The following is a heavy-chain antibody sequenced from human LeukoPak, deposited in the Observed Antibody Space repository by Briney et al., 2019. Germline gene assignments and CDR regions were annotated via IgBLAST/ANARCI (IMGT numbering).Heavy chain of an antibody. Sequence: ASVKVSCKASGGTFSSYAISWVRQAPGQGLEWMGRIIPIFGTANYAQKFQGRVTITTDESTSTAYMELSSLRSEDTAVYYCARVGYDSSGYYYEYFQHWGQGTLVTVSS. V-gene: IGHV1-69*05. CDR3: ARVGYDSSGYYYEYFQH. D-gene: IGHD3-22*01. CDR2: IIPIFGTA. CDR1: GGTFSSYA. J-gene: IGHJ1*01.